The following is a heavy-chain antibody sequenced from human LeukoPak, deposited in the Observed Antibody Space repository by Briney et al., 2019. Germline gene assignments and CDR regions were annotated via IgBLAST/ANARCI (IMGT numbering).Heavy chain of an antibody. CDR3: ARGGVYSSGWYVDY. J-gene: IGHJ4*02. CDR1: GFTFISYS. Sequence: GGSLRLSCAASGFTFISYSVNWVRQAPGKGLEWVSSISSSSSSYIYYADSVKGRFTISRDNAKNSLYLQMNSLRAEDTAVYYCARGGVYSSGWYVDYWGQGTLVTVSS. CDR2: ISSSSSSYI. V-gene: IGHV3-21*01. D-gene: IGHD6-19*01.